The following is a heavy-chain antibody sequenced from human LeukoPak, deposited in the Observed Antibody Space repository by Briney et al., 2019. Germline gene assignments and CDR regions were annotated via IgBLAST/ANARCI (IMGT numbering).Heavy chain of an antibody. Sequence: QSGGSLRLSCAASGITFSSNAMSWVRQAPGKGLEWVSAISGSGGSTYYADSVKGRFTISRDNSNNTLSLQMNSLRAEDTAVYYCAKSRPMGWQTYYFDYWGQGTLVTVSS. D-gene: IGHD6-19*01. CDR3: AKSRPMGWQTYYFDY. V-gene: IGHV3-23*01. J-gene: IGHJ4*02. CDR2: ISGSGGST. CDR1: GITFSSNA.